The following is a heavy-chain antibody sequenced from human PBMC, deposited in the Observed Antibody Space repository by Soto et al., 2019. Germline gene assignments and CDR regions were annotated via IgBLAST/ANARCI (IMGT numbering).Heavy chain of an antibody. CDR1: GFIFENFG. J-gene: IGHJ5*02. CDR3: AKNQGVELVPLATVDWFDP. D-gene: IGHD1-26*01. Sequence: PGGSLRLSCAASGFIFENFGMSWVRQSLGTGFEWISSISGSGFKKYYADSVKGRFTISRDNSKSTVYLELNNLSAEDTAVYHCAKNQGVELVPLATVDWFDPWGQGSVVTVSS. CDR2: ISGSGFKK. V-gene: IGHV3-23*01.